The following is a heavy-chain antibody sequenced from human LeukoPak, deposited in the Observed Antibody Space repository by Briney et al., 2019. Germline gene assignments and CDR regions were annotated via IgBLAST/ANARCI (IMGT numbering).Heavy chain of an antibody. J-gene: IGHJ4*02. CDR3: ARGLAARRAAAIGRYYFDY. CDR2: INHSVIT. Sequence: SETLSLTCAVYGGSFSGYYWSWIRQPPGKGLEWIGEINHSVITNYNPSLKSRVTISVDTSKNQFSLKLSSVTAADTAVYYCARGLAARRAAAIGRYYFDYWGQGTLVIVSS. V-gene: IGHV4-34*01. D-gene: IGHD6-6*01. CDR1: GGSFSGYY.